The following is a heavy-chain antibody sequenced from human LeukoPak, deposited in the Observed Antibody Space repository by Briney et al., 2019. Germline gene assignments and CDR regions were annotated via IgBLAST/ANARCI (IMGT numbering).Heavy chain of an antibody. D-gene: IGHD3-22*01. CDR3: ARERRITMIVVATDAFDI. J-gene: IGHJ3*02. Sequence: SETLSLTCSVSGGSISSSSNYWGWIRQPPGKGLDWIGTIYYSGSTYYNPSLKSRVTISVDTSKNQFSLKLSSVTAADTAVYYCARERRITMIVVATDAFDIWGQGTMVTVSS. CDR2: IYYSGST. V-gene: IGHV4-39*07. CDR1: GGSISSSSNY.